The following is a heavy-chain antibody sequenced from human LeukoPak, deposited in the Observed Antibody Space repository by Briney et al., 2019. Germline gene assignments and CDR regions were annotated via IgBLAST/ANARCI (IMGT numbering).Heavy chain of an antibody. V-gene: IGHV3-15*01. CDR1: GFTFSDAW. Sequence: GGSLRLSCAASGFTFSDAWMSWVRQAPGKGLEWVGRIKSKTDGGTTDYAAPVKGRFTISRDDSKNTLYLQMNSLKTEDTAVYYCTTGVYDSSGYPLGYWGQGTLVTVSS. CDR3: TTGVYDSSGYPLGY. J-gene: IGHJ4*02. D-gene: IGHD3-22*01. CDR2: IKSKTDGGTT.